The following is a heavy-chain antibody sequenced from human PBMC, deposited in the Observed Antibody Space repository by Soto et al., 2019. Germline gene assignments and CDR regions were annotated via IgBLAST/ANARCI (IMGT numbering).Heavy chain of an antibody. J-gene: IGHJ4*02. CDR1: GFTFSSYG. CDR2: IWYDGSNK. D-gene: IGHD3-16*01. CDR3: ARAPFVAGIRLGSSPPIDY. Sequence: GGSLRLSCAASGFTFSSYGMHWVRQAPGKGLEWVAVIWYDGSNKYYADSVKGRFTISRDNSKNTLYPQMNSLRAEDTAVYYCARAPFVAGIRLGSSPPIDYWGQGTLVTVSS. V-gene: IGHV3-33*01.